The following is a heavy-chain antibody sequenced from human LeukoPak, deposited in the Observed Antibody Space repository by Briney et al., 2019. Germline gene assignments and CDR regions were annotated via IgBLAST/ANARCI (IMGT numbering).Heavy chain of an antibody. Sequence: ASETLSLTCTVSGGSISSASYYWGWIRQPPGRGLEWIGTIYYSGSAYYNPSLKSRLTMSVDTSKNQFSLKLSSVTAADTAVYYCARSAGELLGAFDIWGQGTMVTVSS. CDR2: IYYSGSA. CDR3: ARSAGELLGAFDI. V-gene: IGHV4-39*07. D-gene: IGHD3-16*01. CDR1: GGSISSASYY. J-gene: IGHJ3*02.